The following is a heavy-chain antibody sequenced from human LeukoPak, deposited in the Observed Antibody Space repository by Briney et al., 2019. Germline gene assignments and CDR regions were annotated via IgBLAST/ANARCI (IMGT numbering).Heavy chain of an antibody. V-gene: IGHV4-34*01. J-gene: IGHJ4*02. CDR1: GGSFSGYY. D-gene: IGHD6-19*01. Sequence: PSETLSLTCAVYGGSFSGYYWSWIRQPPGKGLEWIGEINHSGSTNYNPSLKSRVTISVDTSKNQFSLKLSSVTAADTAVYYCARVFKRVAGYWGQGTPVTVSS. CDR2: INHSGST. CDR3: ARVFKRVAGY.